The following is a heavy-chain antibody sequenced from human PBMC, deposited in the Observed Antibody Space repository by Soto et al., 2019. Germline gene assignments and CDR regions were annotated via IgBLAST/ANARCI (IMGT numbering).Heavy chain of an antibody. CDR3: AREYSYGGYYYGMDV. J-gene: IGHJ6*02. V-gene: IGHV4-31*03. CDR1: GGSISSGGYY. D-gene: IGHD5-18*01. CDR2: IYYSGST. Sequence: QVQLQESGPGLVKPSQTLSLTCTVSGGSISSGGYYWSWIRQHPGKGLEWIGYIYYSGSTYYNPSLNSRVTIPVDTSKYQFSLKLSSVTSADTAVYYCAREYSYGGYYYGMDVWGQRTTVTVSS.